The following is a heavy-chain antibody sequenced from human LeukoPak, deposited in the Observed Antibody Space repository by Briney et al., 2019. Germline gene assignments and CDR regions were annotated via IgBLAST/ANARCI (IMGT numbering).Heavy chain of an antibody. CDR3: ARVGYCGGDCYSGDYYYYMDV. J-gene: IGHJ6*03. V-gene: IGHV4-34*01. D-gene: IGHD2-21*02. CDR1: GGPFSGYY. Sequence: SETLSLTCAVYGGPFSGYYWSWIRQPPGKGLEWIGEINHSGSTNYNPSLKSRVTISVDTSKNQFSLKLSSVTAADTAVYYCARVGYCGGDCYSGDYYYYMDVWGKGTTVTVSS. CDR2: INHSGST.